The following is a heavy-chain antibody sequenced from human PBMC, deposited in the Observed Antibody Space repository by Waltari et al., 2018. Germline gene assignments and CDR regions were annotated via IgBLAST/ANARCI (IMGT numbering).Heavy chain of an antibody. Sequence: EVQLVESGGGLVQPGRSLRLSCTASGFTFGDYAMSWVRQDPGEGLEWVGFIRSKAYGGTTEYAASVKGRFTISRDDSKSIAYLQMNSLKPEDTAVYYCTRDQTADPLYYYYYMDVWGKGTTVTVSS. V-gene: IGHV3-49*04. CDR3: TRDQTADPLYYYYYMDV. D-gene: IGHD1-1*01. J-gene: IGHJ6*03. CDR2: IRSKAYGGTT. CDR1: GFTFGDYA.